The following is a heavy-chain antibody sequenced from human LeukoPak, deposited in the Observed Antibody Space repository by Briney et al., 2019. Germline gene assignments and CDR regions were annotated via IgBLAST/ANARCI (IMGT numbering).Heavy chain of an antibody. J-gene: IGHJ5*02. Sequence: GGSLRLSCAASGFTFSSYAMSWVRQAPGKGLEWVPAISGSGGSTYYADSVKGRFTISRDNSKNTLYLQMNSLRAEDTAVYYCAKDRESSGWYIGFWFDPWGQGTLVTVSS. CDR2: ISGSGGST. D-gene: IGHD6-19*01. CDR3: AKDRESSGWYIGFWFDP. V-gene: IGHV3-23*01. CDR1: GFTFSSYA.